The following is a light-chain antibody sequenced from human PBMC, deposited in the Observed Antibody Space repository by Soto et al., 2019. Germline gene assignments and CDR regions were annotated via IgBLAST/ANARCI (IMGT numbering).Light chain of an antibody. CDR1: QSVSNF. J-gene: IGKJ4*01. CDR2: DAS. CDR3: QQRSNWPPLS. V-gene: IGKV3-11*01. Sequence: EIVLTQSPATLFLSPGERATLSCSASQSVSNFLAWYQLKPGQAPRLLIFDASNRATGIPARFSGSGSGTDFTLTISSLEPEDSAVYYCQQRSNWPPLSFGEGTKVDIK.